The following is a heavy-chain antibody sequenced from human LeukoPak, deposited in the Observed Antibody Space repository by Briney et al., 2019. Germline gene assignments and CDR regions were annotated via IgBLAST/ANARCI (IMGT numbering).Heavy chain of an antibody. CDR1: GGSISSGGYS. V-gene: IGHV4-30-2*01. J-gene: IGHJ4*02. Sequence: SETLSLTCAVSGGSISSGGYSWSWIRQPPGKGLEWIGYIYQSGSTYHNPSLKSRVTISVDRSKSQFSLKLSSVTAADTAVYYCGRGGIAAAASGIDYWGQGTLVTVSS. CDR3: GRGGIAAAASGIDY. D-gene: IGHD6-13*01. CDR2: IYQSGST.